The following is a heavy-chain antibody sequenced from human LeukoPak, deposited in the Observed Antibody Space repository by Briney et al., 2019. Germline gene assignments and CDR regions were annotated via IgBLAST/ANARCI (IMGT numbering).Heavy chain of an antibody. D-gene: IGHD1-26*01. CDR3: ASQTWGYYYYDYMDV. CDR1: GGSISSSSYY. CDR2: IYYSGST. Sequence: PSETLSLTCTVSGGSISSSSYYWGWIPQPPGKGLEWIGSIYYSGSTYYNPSLKSRLTISVDTSKNQFSLRLSSVTAADTAVYYCASQTWGYYYYDYMDVWGKGTTVTVSS. V-gene: IGHV4-39*01. J-gene: IGHJ6*03.